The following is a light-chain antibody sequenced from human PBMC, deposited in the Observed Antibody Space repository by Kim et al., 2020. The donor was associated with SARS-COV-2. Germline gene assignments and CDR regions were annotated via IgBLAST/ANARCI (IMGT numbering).Light chain of an antibody. J-gene: IGKJ1*01. CDR3: QQYTTSWT. V-gene: IGKV1-5*03. CDR2: KAS. CDR1: QNIDYW. Sequence: SASVGDSVTIACRASQNIDYWLAWYQQKPGKAPNLLIYKASTLHSGVPSRFSGTGSGTEFTLTISSLQPDDFATYYCQQYTTSWTFGQGTEVDIK.